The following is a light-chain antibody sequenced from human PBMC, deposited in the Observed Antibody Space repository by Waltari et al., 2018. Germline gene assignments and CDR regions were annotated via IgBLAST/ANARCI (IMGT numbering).Light chain of an antibody. CDR3: QQYHTSPRT. CDR2: GAS. CDR1: QSVLYSSNNKNY. J-gene: IGKJ1*01. Sequence: DIVMTQSPDSLAVSLGERATINCKSSQSVLYSSNNKNYLAWYQQKPGQPPKLLIYGASTREPGVPDRFSGSGSGRDFTLTISSLEAEDVAVYYCQQYHTSPRTFGQGTEVEI. V-gene: IGKV4-1*01.